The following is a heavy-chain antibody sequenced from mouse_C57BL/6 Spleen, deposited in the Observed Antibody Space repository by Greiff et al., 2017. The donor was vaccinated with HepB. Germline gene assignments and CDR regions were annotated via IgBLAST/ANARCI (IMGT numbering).Heavy chain of an antibody. D-gene: IGHD1-1*01. CDR1: GYTFTSYW. CDR3: ARLYGSFYAMDY. CDR2: INPSNGGT. J-gene: IGHJ4*01. Sequence: QVQLQQSGTELVKPGASVKLSCKASGYTFTSYWMHWVKQRPGQGLEWIGNINPSNGGTNYNEKFKSKATLTVDKSSSTAYMQLSSLTSEDSAVYYGARLYGSFYAMDYWGQGTSVTVSS. V-gene: IGHV1-53*01.